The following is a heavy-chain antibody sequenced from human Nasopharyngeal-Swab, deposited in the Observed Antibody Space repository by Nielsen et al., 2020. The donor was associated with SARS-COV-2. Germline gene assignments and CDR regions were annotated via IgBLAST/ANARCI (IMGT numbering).Heavy chain of an antibody. Sequence: WVGQAPGQGLEWMGIINPSGGSTSYAQKFQGRVTMTRDTSTSTVYMELSSLRSEDTAVYYCASCSSTSCPPKYYYMDVWGKGTTVTVSS. J-gene: IGHJ6*03. D-gene: IGHD2-2*01. CDR3: ASCSSTSCPPKYYYMDV. CDR2: INPSGGST. V-gene: IGHV1-46*01.